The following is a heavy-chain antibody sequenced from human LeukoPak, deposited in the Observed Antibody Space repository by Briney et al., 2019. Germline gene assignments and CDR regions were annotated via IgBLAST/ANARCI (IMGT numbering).Heavy chain of an antibody. CDR3: AKAVRYFEWFLPLLDY. D-gene: IGHD3-9*01. CDR2: ISGSGGST. J-gene: IGHJ4*02. CDR1: GFTFSSYA. V-gene: IGHV3-23*01. Sequence: GGSLRLSCAASGFTFSSYAMSWVRQAPGKGLEWVSAISGSGGSTYYADSVKGRFTISRDNSKNTLYLQMNSLRAEDTAVYYCAKAVRYFEWFLPLLDYWGQGTLVTVSS.